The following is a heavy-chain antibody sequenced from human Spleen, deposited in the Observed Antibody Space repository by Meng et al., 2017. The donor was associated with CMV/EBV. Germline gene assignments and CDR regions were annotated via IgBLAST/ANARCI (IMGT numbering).Heavy chain of an antibody. CDR1: GFTFSSYW. J-gene: IGHJ4*02. D-gene: IGHD3-3*01. Sequence: GGSLRLSCAASGFTFSSYWMSWVRQAPGKGLEWMANIKQDGSEKYYVDSVKGRFTISRDNAKNSLYLQMNSLRAEDTALYYCAKDQEGNFWSGFDYWGQGTLVTVSS. CDR3: AKDQEGNFWSGFDY. V-gene: IGHV3-7*03. CDR2: IKQDGSEK.